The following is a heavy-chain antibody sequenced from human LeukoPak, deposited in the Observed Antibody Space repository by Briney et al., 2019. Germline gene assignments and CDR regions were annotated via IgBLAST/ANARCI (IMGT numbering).Heavy chain of an antibody. J-gene: IGHJ4*02. CDR2: IKQDGSEK. V-gene: IGHV3-7*01. Sequence: GGSLRLSCAASGFTFSSYWMSWVRQAPGKGLEWVANIKQDGSEKYYVDSVKGRFTISRDNAKNSLYLQTNSLRAEDTAVYYCAREVEGYCSSTSCYGGYYFDYWGQGTLVTVSS. D-gene: IGHD2-2*01. CDR3: AREVEGYCSSTSCYGGYYFDY. CDR1: GFTFSSYW.